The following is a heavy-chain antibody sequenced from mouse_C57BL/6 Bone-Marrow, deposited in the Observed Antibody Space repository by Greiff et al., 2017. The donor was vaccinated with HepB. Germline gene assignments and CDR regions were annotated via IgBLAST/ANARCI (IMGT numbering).Heavy chain of an antibody. Sequence: QVQLQQSGAELARPGASVKLSCKASGYTFTSYGISWVKQRTGQGLEWIGEIYPRSGNTYYNEKFKGKATLTADKSSSTAYMELRSLTSEDSAVYFCARDDGYYRYAMDYWGQGTSVTVSS. V-gene: IGHV1-81*01. J-gene: IGHJ4*01. CDR3: ARDDGYYRYAMDY. CDR2: IYPRSGNT. D-gene: IGHD2-3*01. CDR1: GYTFTSYG.